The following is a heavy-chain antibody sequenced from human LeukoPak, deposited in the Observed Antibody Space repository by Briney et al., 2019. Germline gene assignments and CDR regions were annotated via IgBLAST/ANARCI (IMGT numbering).Heavy chain of an antibody. CDR1: GFIFSNYA. Sequence: PGGSLRLSCAASGFIFSNYAMSWVRQAPGKGLEWVALISPDGRNKYYADSVKGRFTISRDNSKNTLYLQLSGVRQDDTAIYYCGRDPNSGYESFIDHWGQGILVTVSS. J-gene: IGHJ4*02. V-gene: IGHV3-30*04. CDR2: ISPDGRNK. D-gene: IGHD5-12*01. CDR3: GRDPNSGYESFIDH.